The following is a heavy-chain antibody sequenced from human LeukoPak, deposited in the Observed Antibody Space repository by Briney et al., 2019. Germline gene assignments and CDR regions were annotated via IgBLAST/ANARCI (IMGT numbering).Heavy chain of an antibody. J-gene: IGHJ3*02. V-gene: IGHV3-30*02. CDR1: GFTISSYG. CDR3: ARARRTLYSGYDHDAFDI. D-gene: IGHD5-12*01. CDR2: IRYDGSYK. Sequence: PGGSLRLSCVVSGFTISSYGMHWVRQAPGKGLEWVAFIRYDGSYKKYADSMKGRFTISRDNSKNTLYLQMNRLRAEDTAVYYCARARRTLYSGYDHDAFDIWGQGTMVTVSS.